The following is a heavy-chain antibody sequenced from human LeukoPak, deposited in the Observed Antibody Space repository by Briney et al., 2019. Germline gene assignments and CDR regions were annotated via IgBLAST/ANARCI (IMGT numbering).Heavy chain of an antibody. Sequence: GASVKVSCKASGHTFTSYGINWVRQATGQGLESMGWMNPNSGNTGYAQKFQGRVTITRNTSISTAYMELSSLRSEDTAVYYCARAHSGSYFDFDYWGQGTLVTVSS. CDR3: ARAHSGSYFDFDY. J-gene: IGHJ4*02. CDR1: GHTFTSYG. CDR2: MNPNSGNT. V-gene: IGHV1-8*03. D-gene: IGHD1-26*01.